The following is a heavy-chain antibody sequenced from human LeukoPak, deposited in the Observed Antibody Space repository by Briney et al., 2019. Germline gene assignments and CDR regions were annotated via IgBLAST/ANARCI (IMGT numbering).Heavy chain of an antibody. V-gene: IGHV4-61*01. D-gene: IGHD1-26*01. CDR3: ARTAYSGSYHSDY. CDR1: GGSVNSGSYY. CDR2: IYYSGST. J-gene: IGHJ4*02. Sequence: PSETLSLTCTVSGGSVNSGSYYWNWIRQPPGKGLEWIGYIYYSGSTNYDPSLKSRVTISVDTSKNQFSLKLSSVTAADTAVYYCARTAYSGSYHSDYWGQGTLVTVSS.